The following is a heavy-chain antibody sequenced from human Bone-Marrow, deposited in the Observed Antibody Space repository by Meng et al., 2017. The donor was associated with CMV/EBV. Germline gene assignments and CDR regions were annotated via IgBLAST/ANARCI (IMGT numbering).Heavy chain of an antibody. CDR1: GLTFSNAW. V-gene: IGHV3-15*01. CDR2: IKSKTDGGTT. D-gene: IGHD2-2*01. CDR3: TTTSLGYCSSTSCQKNYYYYYYGMDV. J-gene: IGHJ6*02. Sequence: WGSLSLSCAASGLTFSNAWRSWVRQAPGKGLEWVGRIKSKTDGGTTDYAAPVKGRFTISRDDSKNTLYLQMNSLKTEDTAVYYFTTTSLGYCSSTSCQKNYYYYYYGMDVWGQGTTVTVSS.